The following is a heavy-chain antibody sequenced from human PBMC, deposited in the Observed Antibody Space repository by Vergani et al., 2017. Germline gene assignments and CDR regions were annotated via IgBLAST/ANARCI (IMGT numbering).Heavy chain of an antibody. CDR3: GVIMVRSPRPDNWFDS. CDR1: GYSISRGFY. CDR2: MFHTGEA. D-gene: IGHD3-10*01. V-gene: IGHV4-38-2*02. J-gene: IGHJ5*01. Sequence: QIQLQESGPGLVKPSETLSLTCSVSGYSISRGFYWAWIRQTPEKGLEWIGGMFHTGEASNSPSLQSRVAFSMDTSQNHFSLQLTSVTAADTAVYFCGVIMVRSPRPDNWFDSWGRGTLVTVSS.